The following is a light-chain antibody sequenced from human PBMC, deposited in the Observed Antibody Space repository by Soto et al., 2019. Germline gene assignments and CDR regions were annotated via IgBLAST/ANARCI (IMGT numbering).Light chain of an antibody. V-gene: IGKV1D-8*01. Sequence: IQMTQSPSSLSASIGDRVTITCRASQDINGRLNWYQQTRGKAPELLIYAASTLQSGVPSRFSGSGSGTDFTLTISCLQSEDFATYYCQQYYSFPFTFGQGTRLE. CDR1: QDINGR. CDR3: QQYYSFPFT. J-gene: IGKJ5*01. CDR2: AAS.